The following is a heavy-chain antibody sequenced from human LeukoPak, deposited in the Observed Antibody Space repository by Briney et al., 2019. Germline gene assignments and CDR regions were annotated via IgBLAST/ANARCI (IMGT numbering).Heavy chain of an antibody. D-gene: IGHD1-14*01. CDR2: IGPTGTDR. J-gene: IGHJ4*02. CDR1: GFTFSSCG. CDR3: ATETVGRHYDY. Sequence: GGSLRLSCAASGFTFSSCGFNWVRQAPGKGLEWVSSIGPTGTDRYYADSVRGRSTISRDNAKNSMYLQMDSLRDEDTAVYYCATETVGRHYDYWGQGTLLTVSS. V-gene: IGHV3-21*01.